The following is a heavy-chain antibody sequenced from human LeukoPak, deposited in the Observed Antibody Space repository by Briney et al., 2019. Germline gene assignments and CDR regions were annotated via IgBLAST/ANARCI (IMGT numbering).Heavy chain of an antibody. CDR1: SGSISSYY. V-gene: IGHV4-59*01. CDR3: ARGWMGAQHWFDP. CDR2: IYYSGST. J-gene: IGHJ5*02. Sequence: SETLSLTCTVSSGSISSYYWSWIRQPPGKGLEWIGYIYYSGSTNYNPSLKSRVTISVDTSKNQFSLKLSSVTAADTAVYYCARGWMGAQHWFDPWGQGTLVTVSS. D-gene: IGHD1-26*01.